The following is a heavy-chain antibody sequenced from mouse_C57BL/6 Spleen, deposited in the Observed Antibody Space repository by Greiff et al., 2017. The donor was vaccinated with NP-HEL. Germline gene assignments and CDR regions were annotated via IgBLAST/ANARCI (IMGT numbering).Heavy chain of an antibody. CDR3: TREGYDYDGKFAY. D-gene: IGHD2-4*01. V-gene: IGHV1-15*01. Sequence: QVQLQQSGAELVRPGASVTLSCKASGYTFTDYEMHWVKQTPVHGLEWIGAIDPETGGTAYNQKFKGKAILTADKSSSTAYMELRSLTSEDSAVYYCTREGYDYDGKFAYWGQGTLVTVSA. CDR2: IDPETGGT. J-gene: IGHJ3*01. CDR1: GYTFTDYE.